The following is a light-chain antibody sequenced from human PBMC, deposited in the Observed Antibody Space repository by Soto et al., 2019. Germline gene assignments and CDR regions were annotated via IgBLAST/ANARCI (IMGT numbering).Light chain of an antibody. CDR1: QGISSA. CDR2: GAS. V-gene: IGKV3-15*01. Sequence: EIVMTQSPATLSLSPGERATLSCRASQGISSALAWYQQKPGQAPRLLVYGASTRATGLPARFSGSGSGTEFTLTISSLQSEDFAVYYCQQYNSWPLTFGGGTKVEIK. J-gene: IGKJ4*01. CDR3: QQYNSWPLT.